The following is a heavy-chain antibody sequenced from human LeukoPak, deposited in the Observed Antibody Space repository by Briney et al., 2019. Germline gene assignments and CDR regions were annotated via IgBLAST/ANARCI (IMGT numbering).Heavy chain of an antibody. J-gene: IGHJ6*03. CDR2: ISSVDNPI. D-gene: IGHD3-9*01. V-gene: IGHV3-11*04. Sequence: GGSLRLSCAASGFNFRDYSMSWIRQAPGKGLEWISYISSVDNPIYYADSVKGRFTISRDNAKNSLYLQMDSLRAEDTAVYYCARDGETYYDILTGYRRYMDVWGKGTTVTVSS. CDR1: GFNFRDYS. CDR3: ARDGETYYDILTGYRRYMDV.